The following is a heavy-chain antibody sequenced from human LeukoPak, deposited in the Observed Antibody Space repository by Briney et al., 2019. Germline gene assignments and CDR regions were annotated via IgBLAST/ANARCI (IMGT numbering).Heavy chain of an antibody. CDR2: INPNSGGT. J-gene: IGHJ5*02. D-gene: IGHD6-13*01. Sequence: ASVKVSCKASGYTFTSYGISWVRQAPGQGLEWMGWINPNSGGTNYAQKFQGRVTMTRDTSISTAYMELSRLRSDDTAVYYCARERAAVRNWFDPWGQGTLVTVSS. CDR1: GYTFTSYG. V-gene: IGHV1-2*02. CDR3: ARERAAVRNWFDP.